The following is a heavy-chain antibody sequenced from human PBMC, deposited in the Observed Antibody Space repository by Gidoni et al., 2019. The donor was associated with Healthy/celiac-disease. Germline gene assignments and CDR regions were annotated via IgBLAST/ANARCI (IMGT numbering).Heavy chain of an antibody. V-gene: IGHV3-23*04. J-gene: IGHJ4*02. CDR2: ISGSGGST. D-gene: IGHD6-19*01. CDR1: GFTFSSYA. Sequence: EVQLVESGGGLVQPGGSLRRSCAASGFTFSSYAMSWVRQAPGKGLEWVSAISGSGGSTYYADSVKGRFTISRDNSKNTLYLQMNSLRAEDTAVYYCAKDLGVGTHTIAVAGRFDYWGQGTLVTVSS. CDR3: AKDLGVGTHTIAVAGRFDY.